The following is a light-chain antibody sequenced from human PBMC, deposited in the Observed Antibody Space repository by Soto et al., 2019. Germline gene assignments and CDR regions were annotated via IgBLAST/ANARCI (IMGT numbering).Light chain of an antibody. J-gene: IGKJ4*01. Sequence: DIVMTQCPLSLPVTPGEPASISCRSSQSLLHSNGYNYVDWYLQKPGQPPQLLVSLGSNRASGVPDRFSGSGSGTDFTLKIITVEAEDVGVYYCMQTLQTPVTFGGGTKVEIK. CDR3: MQTLQTPVT. CDR2: LGS. CDR1: QSLLHSNGYNY. V-gene: IGKV2-28*01.